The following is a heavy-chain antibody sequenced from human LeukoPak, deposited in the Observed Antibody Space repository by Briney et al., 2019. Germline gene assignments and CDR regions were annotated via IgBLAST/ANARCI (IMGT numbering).Heavy chain of an antibody. CDR3: ANLTPGYSSGWYRPGDAFDI. Sequence: PSETLSLTCTVSGVSISSSNSYWGWIRQPPGKGLEWIGSIYYTGNTYYNASLKSQVSISIDTSKNQFSLKLTSVTAADTSVYYCANLTPGYSSGWYRPGDAFDIWGQGTMVTVSS. CDR2: IYYTGNT. J-gene: IGHJ3*02. D-gene: IGHD6-19*01. V-gene: IGHV4-39*01. CDR1: GVSISSSNSY.